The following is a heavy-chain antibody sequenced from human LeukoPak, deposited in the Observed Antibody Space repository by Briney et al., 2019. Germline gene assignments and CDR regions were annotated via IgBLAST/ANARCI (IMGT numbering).Heavy chain of an antibody. J-gene: IGHJ4*02. CDR1: GFTFSSYA. CDR2: ISYDGSNK. V-gene: IGHV3-30-3*01. CDR3: AREYDSSGYYFDY. D-gene: IGHD3-22*01. Sequence: PGGSLRLSCAASGFTFSSYAMHWVRQAPGKGLEWVAVISYDGSNKYYADSVKGRFTISRDNSKNTLYLQMNSLRAEDTAVYYCAREYDSSGYYFDYWGQGTLVTVSS.